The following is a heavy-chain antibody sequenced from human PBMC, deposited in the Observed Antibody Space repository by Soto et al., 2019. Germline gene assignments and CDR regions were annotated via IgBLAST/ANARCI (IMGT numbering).Heavy chain of an antibody. Sequence: GASVKVSCKASGYTFTGYYMHWVRQAPGQGLEWMGWINPNSGGTNYAQKFQGWVTMTRGTSISTAYMELSRLRSDDTAVYYCARGIQPPHPLKKYYYYMDVWGKGTTVTVSS. V-gene: IGHV1-2*04. D-gene: IGHD5-18*01. CDR2: INPNSGGT. J-gene: IGHJ6*03. CDR3: ARGIQPPHPLKKYYYYMDV. CDR1: GYTFTGYY.